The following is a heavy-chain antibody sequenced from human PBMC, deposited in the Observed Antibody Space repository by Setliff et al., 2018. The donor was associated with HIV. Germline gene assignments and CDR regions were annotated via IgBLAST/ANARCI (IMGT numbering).Heavy chain of an antibody. D-gene: IGHD3-3*01. CDR3: ARLRPTAFFDY. V-gene: IGHV1-46*01. J-gene: IGHJ4*02. CDR1: GYTFSSYS. CDR2: INPHGGST. Sequence: ASVKVSCKASGYTFSSYSLHWVRQAPGQGLEWMGVINPHGGSTNYAQKFQGRVTMTRDTSTSTVYMELSSLRSDDTAVYYCARLRPTAFFDYWGQGTLVTVTS.